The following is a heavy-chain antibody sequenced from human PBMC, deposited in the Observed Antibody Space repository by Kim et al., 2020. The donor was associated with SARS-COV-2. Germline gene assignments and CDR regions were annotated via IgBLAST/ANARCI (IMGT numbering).Heavy chain of an antibody. CDR1: GGSISSGGYY. D-gene: IGHD6-6*01. V-gene: IGHV4-31*03. CDR2: IYYSGST. J-gene: IGHJ3*02. Sequence: SETLSLTCTVSGGSISSGGYYWSWIRQHPGKGLEWIGYIYYSGSTYYNPSLKSRVTISVDTSKNQFSLKLSSVTAADTAVYYCARDSSIAAPRDAFDIWGQGTMVTVSS. CDR3: ARDSSIAAPRDAFDI.